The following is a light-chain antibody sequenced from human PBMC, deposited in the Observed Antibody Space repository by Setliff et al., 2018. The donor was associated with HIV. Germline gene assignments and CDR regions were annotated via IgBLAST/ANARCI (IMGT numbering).Light chain of an antibody. CDR1: SSDVGSYNL. Sequence: QSVLTQPASVSGSPGQSITISCTGTSSDVGSYNLVSWYQQHPGKAPKLMIYEVSKRPSGVSNRFSGSKSGNTASLTISGLQAEDEADYYCSIHRSRGYVFGTGTKVTVL. CDR3: SIHRSRGYV. J-gene: IGLJ1*01. V-gene: IGLV2-14*02. CDR2: EVS.